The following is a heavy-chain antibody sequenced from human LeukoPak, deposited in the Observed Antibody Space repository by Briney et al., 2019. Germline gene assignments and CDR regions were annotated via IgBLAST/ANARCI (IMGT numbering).Heavy chain of an antibody. V-gene: IGHV1-69*05. CDR3: ARHPAPTGRFDP. CDR1: GGTFSSYA. Sequence: SVKVSCKASGGTFSSYAISWVRQAPGQGLGWMGRIIPIFGTANYAQKFQGRVTITTDESTSTAYMELSSLRSEDTAVYYCARHPAPTGRFDPWGQGTLVTVSS. D-gene: IGHD7-27*01. J-gene: IGHJ5*02. CDR2: IIPIFGTA.